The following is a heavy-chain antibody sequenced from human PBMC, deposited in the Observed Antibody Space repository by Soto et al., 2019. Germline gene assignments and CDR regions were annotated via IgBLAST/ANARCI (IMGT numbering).Heavy chain of an antibody. CDR3: AKDLDDYSSAIDF. J-gene: IGHJ4*02. V-gene: IGHV3-30-3*01. Sequence: GGSLRLSCAASGFTFSSYAMHWVRQAPGKGLEWVAVISYDGSNKYYADPVKGRFTISRDNSKNTLYLEMNSLRAEDTAVYYCAKDLDDYSSAIDFWGQGTLVTVSS. CDR2: ISYDGSNK. D-gene: IGHD4-4*01. CDR1: GFTFSSYA.